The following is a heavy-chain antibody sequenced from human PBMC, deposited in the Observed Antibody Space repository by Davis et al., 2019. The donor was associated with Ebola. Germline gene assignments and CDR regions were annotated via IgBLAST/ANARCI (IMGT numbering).Heavy chain of an antibody. V-gene: IGHV4-39*07. CDR1: GGSISSSSYY. J-gene: IGHJ4*02. CDR2: IYYSGST. D-gene: IGHD2-2*01. CDR3: ARDCSRTSCLGTFDY. Sequence: SETLSLTCTVSGGSISSSSYYWGWIRQPPGKGLAWIGSIYYSGSTNYNPSFETRVTISIDTSNNQFSLKLSSVSAADTAVYYCARDCSRTSCLGTFDYWGQGALVTVSS.